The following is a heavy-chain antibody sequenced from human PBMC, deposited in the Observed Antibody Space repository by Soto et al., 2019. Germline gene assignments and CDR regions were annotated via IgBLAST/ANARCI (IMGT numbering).Heavy chain of an antibody. V-gene: IGHV4-39*01. Sequence: QLQLQESGPGLVKPSETLSLTCTVSGGSIGSSSYYWGWSRQPPGKGLEWIGTIYYSGSTYYNPSLKSRVTISVDMSKNQFSLRLSSVTAADTAVYYCARLGTTVTHIDYWGQGTLVTVSS. J-gene: IGHJ4*02. CDR3: ARLGTTVTHIDY. D-gene: IGHD4-17*01. CDR2: IYYSGST. CDR1: GGSIGSSSYY.